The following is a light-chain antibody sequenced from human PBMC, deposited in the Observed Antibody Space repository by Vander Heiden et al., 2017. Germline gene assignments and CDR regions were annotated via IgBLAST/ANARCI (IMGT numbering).Light chain of an antibody. CDR1: KMGDKC. V-gene: IGLV3-1*01. Sequence: SYELTQPPSVSVYPGHTASITCSGDKMGDKCACCYQQHPGQSPLLVSYQDSKRPSGIPGRFSGSNSGNTATLTISGTQAMDEAEYYCQAWDSSTGVFGGGSKLTVL. J-gene: IGLJ2*01. CDR2: QDS. CDR3: QAWDSSTGV.